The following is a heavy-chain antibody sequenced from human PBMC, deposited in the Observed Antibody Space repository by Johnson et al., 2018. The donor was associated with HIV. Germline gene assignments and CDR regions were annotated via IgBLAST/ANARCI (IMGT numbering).Heavy chain of an antibody. J-gene: IGHJ3*02. V-gene: IGHV3-30*02. D-gene: IGHD3-22*01. CDR3: ARDGQDRDDAFDI. CDR2: IRYDGSNK. Sequence: VPLVESGGGLVQPAGSLRLSCSASGFTFSSYGMHWVRQAPGKGLEWVAFIRYDGSNKYSADSVKGRFTISRDNSKNTLYLQMNSLRAEYTAVYYLARDGQDRDDAFDIWGQGTMVTVSS. CDR1: GFTFSSYG.